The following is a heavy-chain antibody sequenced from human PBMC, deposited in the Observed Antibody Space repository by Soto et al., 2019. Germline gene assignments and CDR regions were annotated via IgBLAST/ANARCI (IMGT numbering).Heavy chain of an antibody. V-gene: IGHV3-30-3*01. Sequence: QVPLVESGGGVVQPGRSLRLSCAASGFTFSSYAMHWVRQAPGKGLEWVAVISYDGSNKYYADSVKGRFTISRDNSKNTLYLQMNSLRAEDTAVYYCARDPSVQLWYFDYWGQGTLVTVSS. D-gene: IGHD5-18*01. CDR1: GFTFSSYA. J-gene: IGHJ4*02. CDR3: ARDPSVQLWYFDY. CDR2: ISYDGSNK.